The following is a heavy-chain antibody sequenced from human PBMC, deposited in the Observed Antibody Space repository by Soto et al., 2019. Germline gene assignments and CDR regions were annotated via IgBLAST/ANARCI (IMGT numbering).Heavy chain of an antibody. CDR3: ARDSAYYYDSSGYYNWFDP. CDR1: GGSISSYY. V-gene: IGHV4-4*07. J-gene: IGHJ5*02. D-gene: IGHD3-22*01. Sequence: SETLSLTCTVSGGSISSYYWSWIRQPAGKGLEWIGRIYTSGSTNYNPSLKSRVTMSVDTSKNQFSLKLSSVTAADTVVYYCARDSAYYYDSSGYYNWFDPWGQGTLVTVSS. CDR2: IYTSGST.